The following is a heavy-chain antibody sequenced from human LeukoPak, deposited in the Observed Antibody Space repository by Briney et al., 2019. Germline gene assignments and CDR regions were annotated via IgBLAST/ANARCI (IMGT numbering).Heavy chain of an antibody. V-gene: IGHV4-34*01. CDR2: INHSGST. D-gene: IGHD2-2*01. J-gene: IGHJ4*02. Sequence: ASETLSLTCAVYGGSFSGYYWSWIRQPPGKGLEWIGEINHSGSTNYNPSLKSRVTISVDTSKNQFSLKLSSVTAADTVVYYCARHFCSSTSCFLRTYYFDYWGQGTLVTVSS. CDR1: GGSFSGYY. CDR3: ARHFCSSTSCFLRTYYFDY.